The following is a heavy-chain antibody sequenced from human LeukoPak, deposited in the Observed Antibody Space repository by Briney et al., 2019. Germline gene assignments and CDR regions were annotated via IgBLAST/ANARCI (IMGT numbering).Heavy chain of an antibody. Sequence: SQTLSLTCAISGDTVSSNRAAWNWVRQSPSRGLEWLGRTYYRTKWSSDFSPFLKGRIGINPDTSKNQVSLNLYSVTPEDTAIYYCARDPSGNLDGPDGFDIWGQGTLVTVSS. CDR3: ARDPSGNLDGPDGFDI. J-gene: IGHJ3*02. CDR2: TYYRTKWSS. D-gene: IGHD4-23*01. CDR1: GDTVSSNRAA. V-gene: IGHV6-1*01.